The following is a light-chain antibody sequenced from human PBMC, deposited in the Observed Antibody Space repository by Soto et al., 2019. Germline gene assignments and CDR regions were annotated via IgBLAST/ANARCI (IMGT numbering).Light chain of an antibody. CDR2: LTSDGSH. J-gene: IGLJ2*01. V-gene: IGLV4-69*01. CDR3: QTWGTGIVV. CDR1: SGHSSYA. Sequence: QSVLTQSPSASASLGASVKLTCTLSSGHSSYAIAWHQQQPEKGPRYLMNLTSDGSHSKGDGIPDRFSGSSSGAERYLTISSLQSEDEADYYCQTWGTGIVVFGGGTKLTVL.